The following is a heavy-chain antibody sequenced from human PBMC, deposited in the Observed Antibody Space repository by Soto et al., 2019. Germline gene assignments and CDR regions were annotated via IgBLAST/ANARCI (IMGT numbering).Heavy chain of an antibody. V-gene: IGHV3-64*01. Sequence: LRLSCAASGFTFSSYAMHWVRQAPGKGLEYVSAISSNGGSTYYANSVKGRFTISRDNSKNTLYLQMGSLRAEDMAVYYCARAMDYGDYFDAFDIWGQGTMVTVSS. J-gene: IGHJ3*02. CDR3: ARAMDYGDYFDAFDI. CDR2: ISSNGGST. CDR1: GFTFSSYA. D-gene: IGHD4-17*01.